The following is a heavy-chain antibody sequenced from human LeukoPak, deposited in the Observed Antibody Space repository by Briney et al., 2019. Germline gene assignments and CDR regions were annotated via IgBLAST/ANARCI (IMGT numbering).Heavy chain of an antibody. Sequence: GRSLRLSCAASGFTFSSYAMHWVRQAPGKGLEWVAVISYDGSNTYYADSVKGRFTISRDNSKNTLYLQMNSLRAEDTAVYYCARSPRYSSGWYFDYWGQGTLVTVSS. CDR1: GFTFSSYA. J-gene: IGHJ4*02. CDR3: ARSPRYSSGWYFDY. CDR2: ISYDGSNT. V-gene: IGHV3-30-3*01. D-gene: IGHD6-19*01.